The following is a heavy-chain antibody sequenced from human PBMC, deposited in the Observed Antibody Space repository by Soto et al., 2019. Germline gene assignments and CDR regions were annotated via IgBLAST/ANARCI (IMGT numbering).Heavy chain of an antibody. CDR3: AKDSPLYDSSGYYFDY. Sequence: GGSLRLSCAASGFTFSSYGMHWVRQAPGKGLEWVAVIPYDGSNKYYADSVKGRFTISRDNSKNTLYLQMNSLRAEDTAVYYCAKDSPLYDSSGYYFDYWGQGTLVTVSS. J-gene: IGHJ4*02. V-gene: IGHV3-30*18. CDR1: GFTFSSYG. CDR2: IPYDGSNK. D-gene: IGHD3-22*01.